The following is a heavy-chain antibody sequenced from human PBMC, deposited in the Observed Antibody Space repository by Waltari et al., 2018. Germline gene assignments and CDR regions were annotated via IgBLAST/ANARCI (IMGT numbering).Heavy chain of an antibody. Sequence: QLQLQESGPGLVKPSETLSLTCTVSGGSISSSSYYWGWIRQPPGKGLEWIGSIYYSGSTYYNPSLKSRVTISVDTSKNQFSLKLSSVTAADTAVYYCARALREIMVQGGGMDVWGQGTTVTVSS. CDR1: GGSISSSSYY. J-gene: IGHJ6*02. D-gene: IGHD3-10*01. CDR3: ARALREIMVQGGGMDV. V-gene: IGHV4-39*07. CDR2: IYYSGST.